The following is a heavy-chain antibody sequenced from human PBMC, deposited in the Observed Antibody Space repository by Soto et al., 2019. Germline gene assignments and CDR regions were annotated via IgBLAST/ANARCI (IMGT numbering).Heavy chain of an antibody. CDR2: IDTSSTKI. J-gene: IGHJ4*02. Sequence: PGGSLRLSCTASGFTFSDYSLSWFRQAPGKGLEWISYIDTSSTKIYYADAVRGRFTISRDNGKNSLFLEMNNLRVEDTAVYFCASHYDLWTGYLSPVDYWGRGTLVTVSS. CDR3: ASHYDLWTGYLSPVDY. CDR1: GFTFSDYS. V-gene: IGHV3-11*01. D-gene: IGHD3-3*01.